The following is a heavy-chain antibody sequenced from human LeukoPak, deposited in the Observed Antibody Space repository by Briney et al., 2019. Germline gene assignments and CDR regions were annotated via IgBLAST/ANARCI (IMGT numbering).Heavy chain of an antibody. Sequence: SETLSLTCTVSGASISTYYWSRIRQPPGKGLEWIGYIYYSGSTNYNPSLKSRVTISVDTSKNQFSLKLTSVTAADTAMYYCACGEEYIGGIFDYWGQGTLVTVSS. CDR3: ACGEEYIGGIFDY. CDR1: GASISTYY. V-gene: IGHV4-59*01. J-gene: IGHJ4*02. CDR2: IYYSGST. D-gene: IGHD6-6*01.